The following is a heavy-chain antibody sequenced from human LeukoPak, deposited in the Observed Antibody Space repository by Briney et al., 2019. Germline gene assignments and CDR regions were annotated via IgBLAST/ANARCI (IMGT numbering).Heavy chain of an antibody. V-gene: IGHV3-23*01. CDR3: AKEYSYGLSFDY. CDR1: GFTFSSYA. Sequence: GGSLRLSCAASGFTFSSYAMSWVRQAPGKGLEWVSGISGSGASTYYADSVKGRFTISRDNSKNTLYLQMNSLRADDTAVYNCAKEYSYGLSFDYWGQGTLVTVSS. D-gene: IGHD5-18*01. CDR2: ISGSGAST. J-gene: IGHJ4*02.